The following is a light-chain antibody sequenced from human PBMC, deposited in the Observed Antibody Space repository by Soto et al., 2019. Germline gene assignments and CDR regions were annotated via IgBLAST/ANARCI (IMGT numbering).Light chain of an antibody. Sequence: EIVLTQSPGTLSLSPGERATLSCRPSQMVSSRYLAWYQHKPGPAPRLLIYGASSRATGIPDRFSGSGSGTAFTLTISRLEPEDFAVYCCQQYGSLWTFGQGTKVEIK. J-gene: IGKJ1*01. CDR2: GAS. CDR1: QMVSSRY. V-gene: IGKV3-20*01. CDR3: QQYGSLWT.